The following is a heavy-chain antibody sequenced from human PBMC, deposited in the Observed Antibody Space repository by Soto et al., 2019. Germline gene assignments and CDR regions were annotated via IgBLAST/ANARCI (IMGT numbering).Heavy chain of an antibody. D-gene: IGHD2-8*01. CDR3: AKTRGAMIYAISVYGMDV. J-gene: IGHJ6*02. CDR2: ISGSADST. Sequence: ELQLLESGGGLVQPGGSPRLSCAASGFTFSSFALNWVRQAPGKGLEWVSIISGSADSTFYADSVKGRFTISRDNSKNMLYLQINSLRAEDTAVYYCAKTRGAMIYAISVYGMDVWGQGTTVTVSS. V-gene: IGHV3-23*01. CDR1: GFTFSSFA.